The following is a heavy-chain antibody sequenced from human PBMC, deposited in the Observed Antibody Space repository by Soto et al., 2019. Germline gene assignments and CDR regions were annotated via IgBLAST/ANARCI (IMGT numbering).Heavy chain of an antibody. D-gene: IGHD6-13*01. CDR2: ISGSGGST. Sequence: GGSLRLSCAASGFTFSSYAMSWVRLAPGKGLEWVSAISGSGGSTYYADSVKGRFTISRDNSKNTLYLQMNSLRAEDTAVYYCARKKYSSSWYATLNYFDYWGQGTLVTVSS. V-gene: IGHV3-23*01. CDR3: ARKKYSSSWYATLNYFDY. CDR1: GFTFSSYA. J-gene: IGHJ4*02.